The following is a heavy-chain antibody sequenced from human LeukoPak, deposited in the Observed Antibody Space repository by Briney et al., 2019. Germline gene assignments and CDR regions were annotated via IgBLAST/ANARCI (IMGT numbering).Heavy chain of an antibody. CDR2: IRYDGSNK. J-gene: IGHJ4*02. CDR3: AKDADITMVRGVYFDY. D-gene: IGHD3-10*01. V-gene: IGHV3-30*02. Sequence: PGGSLRLSCAASGFTFSSYGMHWVRQAPGKGLGWVAFIRYDGSNKYYADSVKGRFTISRDNSKNTLYLQMNSLRAEDTAVYYCAKDADITMVRGVYFDYWGQGTLVTVSS. CDR1: GFTFSSYG.